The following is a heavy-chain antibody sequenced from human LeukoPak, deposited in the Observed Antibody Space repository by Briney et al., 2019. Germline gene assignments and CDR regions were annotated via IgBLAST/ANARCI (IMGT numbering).Heavy chain of an antibody. CDR2: IYPGDSDT. V-gene: IGHV5-51*01. D-gene: IGHD1-26*01. J-gene: IGHJ4*02. CDR1: GYSFTSYW. CDR3: ATASGPYSGSYYDFDY. Sequence: GKSLKISCKGSGYSFTSYWIGWVRQMPGKGLEWIGIIYPGDSDTRYSPSFQGQVTISADKSISTAYLQWSSLKASDTAMYYCATASGPYSGSYYDFDYWGQGTLVTVSS.